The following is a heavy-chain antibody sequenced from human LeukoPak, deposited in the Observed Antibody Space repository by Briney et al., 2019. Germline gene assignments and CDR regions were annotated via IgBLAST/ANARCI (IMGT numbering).Heavy chain of an antibody. CDR1: GFTFSSYG. J-gene: IGHJ4*02. D-gene: IGHD3-10*01. CDR3: AKDFGLWFGEFSGWDY. V-gene: IGHV3-30*02. CDR2: IRYDGSNK. Sequence: PGGSLRLSCAASGFTFSSYGMHWVRQAPGKGLEWVAFIRYDGSNKYYADSVKGRFTISRDNSKNTLYLQMNSLRAEDTAVYYCAKDFGLWFGEFSGWDYWGQGTLVTVSS.